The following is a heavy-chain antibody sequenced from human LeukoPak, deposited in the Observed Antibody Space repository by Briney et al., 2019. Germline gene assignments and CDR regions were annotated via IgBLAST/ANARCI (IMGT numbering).Heavy chain of an antibody. D-gene: IGHD6-19*01. V-gene: IGHV1-18*01. CDR1: GYTFTSYG. CDR3: ASVAGMLGAYYFDY. CDR2: ISAYNGNT. J-gene: IGHJ4*02. Sequence: ASVKVSCKASGYTFTSYGISWVRQAPGQGLEWIGWISAYNGNTNYAQKLQGRVTMTTDTSTSTAYMELRSLRSDDTAVYYCASVAGMLGAYYFDYWGQGTLVTVSS.